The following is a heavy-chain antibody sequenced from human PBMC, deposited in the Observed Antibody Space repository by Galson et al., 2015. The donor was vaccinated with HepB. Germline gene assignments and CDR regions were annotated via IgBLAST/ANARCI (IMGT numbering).Heavy chain of an antibody. D-gene: IGHD6-19*01. CDR3: ARDRNGWETYYYYGMDV. Sequence: SLRLSCAASGFTFSSYSMNWVRQAPGEGLEWVSYISSSSSTIYYADSVKGRSTISRDNAKNSLYLQMNSLRAEDTAVYYCARDRNGWETYYYYGMDVWGQGTTVTVSS. CDR2: ISSSSSTI. J-gene: IGHJ6*02. CDR1: GFTFSSYS. V-gene: IGHV3-48*04.